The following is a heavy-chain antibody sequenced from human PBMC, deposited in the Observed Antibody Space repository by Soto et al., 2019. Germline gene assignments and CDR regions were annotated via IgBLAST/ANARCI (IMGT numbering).Heavy chain of an antibody. D-gene: IGHD3-16*01. Sequence: VQLVESGGGVVQPGTSLRLSCVASGSTFSNYGMHWVRQAPGKGPQWVAVIWYDGSNKSYGESVKGRFTISRDNSKNTLYLDINSLRAEDTAVYYCARDGGSHGPSYFASWGQGSLVIVSS. J-gene: IGHJ4*02. V-gene: IGHV3-33*01. CDR1: GSTFSNYG. CDR3: ARDGGSHGPSYFAS. CDR2: IWYDGSNK.